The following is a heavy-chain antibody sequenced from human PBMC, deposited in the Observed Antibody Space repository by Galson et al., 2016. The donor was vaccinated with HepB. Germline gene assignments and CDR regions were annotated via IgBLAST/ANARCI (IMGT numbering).Heavy chain of an antibody. CDR2: ISGSSGYV. J-gene: IGHJ3*02. V-gene: IGHV3-21*01. D-gene: IGHD4-17*01. CDR3: ARPRPYGRAYDI. CDR1: GFIFSSYT. Sequence: SLRLSCAASGFIFSSYTLSWVRQAPGKGLEWVASISGSSGYVHYADSEKGRFTVSRDNAKNSVFLQMNGLGAEDMAVYYCARPRPYGRAYDIWGQGAMVTVSS.